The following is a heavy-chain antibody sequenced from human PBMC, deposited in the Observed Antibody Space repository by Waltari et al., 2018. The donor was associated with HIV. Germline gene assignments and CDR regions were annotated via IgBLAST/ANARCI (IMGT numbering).Heavy chain of an antibody. CDR3: AKDDGRGMDV. V-gene: IGHV3-30*18. J-gene: IGHJ6*02. Sequence: QVQLVESGGGVVQPGRSLRLSCAASGFTFSSYGMHWVRQAPGKGLEWVAVIWYDGSNKDYADSVKGRFTISRDNSKNTLYLQMNSRRAEDTAMYYCAKDDGRGMDVWGQGTTVTVSS. CDR2: IWYDGSNK. D-gene: IGHD2-15*01. CDR1: GFTFSSYG.